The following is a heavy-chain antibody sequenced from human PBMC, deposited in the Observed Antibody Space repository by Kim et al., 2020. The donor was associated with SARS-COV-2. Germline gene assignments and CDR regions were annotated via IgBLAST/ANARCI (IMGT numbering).Heavy chain of an antibody. V-gene: IGHV1-2*02. CDR3: ARVGGYCSSTSCTPYYGMDV. CDR1: GYTFTGYY. CDR2: INPNSGGT. D-gene: IGHD2-2*01. Sequence: ASVKVSCKASGYTFTGYYMHWVRQAPGQGLEWMGWINPNSGGTNYAQKFQGRVTMTRDTSISTAYMELSRLRSDDTAVYYCARVGGYCSSTSCTPYYGMDVWGQGTTVTVSS. J-gene: IGHJ6*02.